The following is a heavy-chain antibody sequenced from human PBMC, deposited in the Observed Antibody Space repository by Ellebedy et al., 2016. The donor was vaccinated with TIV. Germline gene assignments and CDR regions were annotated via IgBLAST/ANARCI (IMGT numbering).Heavy chain of an antibody. Sequence: PGGSLRLSCAASGFTYSSHAMHWVRQAPGKGLEWVAIMWYDGKTKYYSDSVWGRFTISRDNSQNTLYLQINSLRPEDTAVYYGARDPPNSLYYLDYWGQGILVTVSS. CDR1: GFTYSSHA. D-gene: IGHD2-2*02. J-gene: IGHJ4*02. V-gene: IGHV3-33*01. CDR3: ARDPPNSLYYLDY. CDR2: MWYDGKTK.